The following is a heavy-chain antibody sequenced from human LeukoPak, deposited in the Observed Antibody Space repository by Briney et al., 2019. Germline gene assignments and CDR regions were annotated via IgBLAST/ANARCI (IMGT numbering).Heavy chain of an antibody. CDR2: INPSGGST. J-gene: IGHJ6*02. CDR3: ARALAAHNGMDV. D-gene: IGHD6-6*01. V-gene: IGHV1-46*01. Sequence: ASVKVSCKASGGTFSSYAISWVRQAPGQGLEWMGIINPSGGSTSYAQKFQGRVTMTRDTSTSTVYMELSSLRSEDTAVYYCARALAAHNGMDVWGQGTTVTVSS. CDR1: GGTFSSYA.